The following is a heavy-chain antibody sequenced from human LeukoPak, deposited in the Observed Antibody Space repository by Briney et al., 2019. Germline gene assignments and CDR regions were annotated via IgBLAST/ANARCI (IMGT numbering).Heavy chain of an antibody. Sequence: ASVKVSCKASGYTFTNNGIHWVRQAPGQELEWVGWISAFNGYTNYAQNLQGRVTMTTDTSTSTAYMELRSLRSDDTAVYYCAREGVAGTGLDFWGQGTLVTVSS. J-gene: IGHJ4*02. CDR3: AREGVAGTGLDF. V-gene: IGHV1-18*01. CDR2: ISAFNGYT. CDR1: GYTFTNNG. D-gene: IGHD6-13*01.